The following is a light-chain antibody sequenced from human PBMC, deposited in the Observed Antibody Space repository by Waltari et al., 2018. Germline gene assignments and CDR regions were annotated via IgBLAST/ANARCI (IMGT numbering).Light chain of an antibody. CDR2: GAS. J-gene: IGKJ3*01. Sequence: EIVLTQSPGTLSLSRGERATLACRASQSVSSSYLAWYQQKPGQAPRLLIYGASSRATGIPDRFSGSGSGTDFTLIISRLEPEDFAVYYCQQYGSSPFTFGPGTKVDIK. CDR3: QQYGSSPFT. V-gene: IGKV3-20*01. CDR1: QSVSSSY.